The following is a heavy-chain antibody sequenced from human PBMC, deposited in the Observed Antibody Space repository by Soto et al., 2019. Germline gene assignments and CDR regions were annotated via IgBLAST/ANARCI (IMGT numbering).Heavy chain of an antibody. V-gene: IGHV4-39*01. D-gene: IGHD6-13*01. J-gene: IGHJ3*02. CDR1: GGSISSSSYY. Sequence: TSETLSLTCTVSGGSISSSSYYWGWIRQPPGKGLEWIGSIYYSGSTYYNPSLKSRVTISVDTSKNQFSLKLSSVTAADTAVYYCARPTRGIAAAALFDIWGQGTMVTVSS. CDR2: IYYSGST. CDR3: ARPTRGIAAAALFDI.